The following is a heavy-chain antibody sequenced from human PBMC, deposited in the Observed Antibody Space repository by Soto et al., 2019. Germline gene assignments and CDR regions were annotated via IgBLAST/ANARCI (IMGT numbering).Heavy chain of an antibody. V-gene: IGHV3-20*04. Sequence: GALRLSCAAHGCSFDEYPMSWVRQAPGKGLEWVSGINWNGGSTGYADSVKGRFTISRDNAKNSLYLQMNSLRAEDTALYYCARGREYSGSSAFDYWGQGP. CDR3: ARGREYSGSSAFDY. CDR1: GCSFDEYP. D-gene: IGHD1-26*01. CDR2: INWNGGST. J-gene: IGHJ4*02.